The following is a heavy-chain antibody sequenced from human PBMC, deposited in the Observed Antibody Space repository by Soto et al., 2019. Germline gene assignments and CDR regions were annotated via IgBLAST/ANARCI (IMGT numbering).Heavy chain of an antibody. CDR1: GFTFTSSA. D-gene: IGHD3-22*01. CDR3: GAADLDYYDSSGYLNYYYYGMDV. CDR2: IVVGSGNT. J-gene: IGHJ6*02. V-gene: IGHV1-58*01. Sequence: SVKVSCKASGFTFTSSAVQWVRQARGQRLEWIGWIVVGSGNTNYAQKFQERVTITRDMSTSTAYMELSSLRSEDTAVYYCGAADLDYYDSSGYLNYYYYGMDVWGQGTTVTVSS.